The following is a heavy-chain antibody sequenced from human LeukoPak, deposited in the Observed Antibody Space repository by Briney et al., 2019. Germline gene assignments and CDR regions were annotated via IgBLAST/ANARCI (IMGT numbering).Heavy chain of an antibody. CDR2: ISSSSSYI. D-gene: IGHD6-6*01. V-gene: IGHV3-21*01. J-gene: IGHJ6*03. CDR1: GFTFSSYS. CDR3: ARVGAARDYYMDV. Sequence: PGGSLRLSCAASGFTFSSYSMNWVRQAPGKGLEWVSSISSSSSYIYYADSVKGRFTISRDNAKNSLCLQMNSLRAEDTAVYYCARVGAARDYYMDVWGKGTTVTVSS.